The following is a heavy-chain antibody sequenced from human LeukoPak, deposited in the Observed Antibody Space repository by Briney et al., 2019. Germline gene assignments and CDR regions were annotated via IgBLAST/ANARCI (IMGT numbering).Heavy chain of an antibody. Sequence: SETLSLTCTVSGGSISSYYWSWIRQPPGKGLEWIGYIYYSGSTNYNPSLKSRVTISVDTSKNQFSLKLSSVTAADTAVYYCARHVVEYCSGGSCYANWFDPWGQGTLVTVSS. CDR2: IYYSGST. J-gene: IGHJ5*02. V-gene: IGHV4-59*08. CDR1: GGSISSYY. CDR3: ARHVVEYCSGGSCYANWFDP. D-gene: IGHD2-15*01.